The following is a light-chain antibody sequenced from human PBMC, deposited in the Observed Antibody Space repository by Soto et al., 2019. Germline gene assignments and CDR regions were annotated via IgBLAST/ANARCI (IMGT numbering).Light chain of an antibody. J-gene: IGLJ1*01. CDR1: SSDVGAYNY. Sequence: SVLTQPASVSGSPGQSITISCTGTSSDVGAYNYVSWYQHHPGKVPKLLIYEVTNRPSGVSDRFSGSKSGNTASLTISGLQAEDEADYYCSSYTSSSPYVFGTGTKVTVL. V-gene: IGLV2-14*01. CDR2: EVT. CDR3: SSYTSSSPYV.